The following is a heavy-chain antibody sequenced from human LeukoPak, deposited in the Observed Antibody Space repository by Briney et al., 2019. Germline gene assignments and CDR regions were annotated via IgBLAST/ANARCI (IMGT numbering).Heavy chain of an antibody. Sequence: SETLSLTCTVSGGSISISNYYRGWIRQPPGKGLEWLGSISYSGIMSTYYNPSLKSRVTISVDTSKNQFSLNLRSVTAADTAVYYCARMIYGDSDLDYWGQGTLVTVSS. J-gene: IGHJ4*02. V-gene: IGHV4-39*07. D-gene: IGHD4-17*01. CDR3: ARMIYGDSDLDY. CDR1: GGSISISNYY. CDR2: ISYSGIMST.